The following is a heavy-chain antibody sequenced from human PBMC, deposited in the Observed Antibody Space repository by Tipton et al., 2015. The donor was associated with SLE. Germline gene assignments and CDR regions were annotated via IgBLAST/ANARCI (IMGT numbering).Heavy chain of an antibody. CDR3: ARVNLRRTSFDI. J-gene: IGHJ3*02. V-gene: IGHV4-39*07. D-gene: IGHD3/OR15-3a*01. CDR1: SFSSYG. Sequence: SFSSYGFHWIRQPPGKGLEWIGSVYYSENTYYNPSLKSRVTISIDTSKNQFSLKLSSLTAADTAVYYCARVNLRRTSFDIWGQGTMVTVSS. CDR2: VYYSENT.